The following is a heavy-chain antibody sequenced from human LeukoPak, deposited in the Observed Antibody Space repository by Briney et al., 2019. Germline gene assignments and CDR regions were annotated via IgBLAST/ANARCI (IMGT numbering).Heavy chain of an antibody. CDR2: IYYSGST. D-gene: IGHD5-12*01. V-gene: IGHV4-59*01. CDR1: VDSISSYY. CDR3: ARDRWIFDY. Sequence: SETLSLTCTVSVDSISSYYWSWIRQPPGKGLEWIGYIYYSGSTNYNPSLKSRVTISVDTSKNQFSLKLSSVTAADTAVYYCARDRWIFDYWGQGTLVTVSS. J-gene: IGHJ4*02.